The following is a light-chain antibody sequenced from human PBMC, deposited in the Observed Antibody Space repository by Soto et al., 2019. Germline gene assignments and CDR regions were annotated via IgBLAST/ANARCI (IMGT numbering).Light chain of an antibody. J-gene: IGKJ1*01. Sequence: DIVMTQSPDSLAVSLGERATFNCKSSQNLLYSSNNRNYLAWYQQKPGQPPKLLVSWASTRESGVPDRFSGGGSGTDFTLTITSLQAEYVAVYYCQQYYSDPLTFGQGTKVEIK. CDR3: QQYYSDPLT. V-gene: IGKV4-1*01. CDR2: WAS. CDR1: QNLLYSSNNRNY.